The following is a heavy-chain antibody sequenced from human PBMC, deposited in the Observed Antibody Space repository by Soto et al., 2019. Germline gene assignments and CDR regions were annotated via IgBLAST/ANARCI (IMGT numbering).Heavy chain of an antibody. J-gene: IGHJ6*02. CDR2: IYWDDDK. Sequence: QITLKESGPTLVKPTQTLTLTCTFSGLSLSTTGVGVGWIRQPPGKALEWLALIYWDDDKRYIPSLKSRLTIPKDPSKSQVVLTMTNMDPVDTATYYCVQSRCGGDCLQSYSSHSYYGLDVWGQGTTVTVSS. V-gene: IGHV2-5*02. CDR1: GLSLSTTGVG. CDR3: VQSRCGGDCLQSYSSHSYYGLDV. D-gene: IGHD2-21*02.